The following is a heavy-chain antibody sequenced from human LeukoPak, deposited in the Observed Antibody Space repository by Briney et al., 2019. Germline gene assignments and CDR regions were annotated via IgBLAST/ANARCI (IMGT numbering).Heavy chain of an antibody. J-gene: IGHJ4*02. CDR3: ARAGTYYYDSSGSAIDY. Sequence: ASVKVSCEASGYTFTGYYMHWVRQAPGQGLEWMGWNNPNSGGTNYAQKFQGRVTMTRDTSISTAYMELSRLRSDDTAVYYCARAGTYYYDSSGSAIDYWGQGTLVTVSS. CDR1: GYTFTGYY. V-gene: IGHV1-2*02. D-gene: IGHD3-22*01. CDR2: NNPNSGGT.